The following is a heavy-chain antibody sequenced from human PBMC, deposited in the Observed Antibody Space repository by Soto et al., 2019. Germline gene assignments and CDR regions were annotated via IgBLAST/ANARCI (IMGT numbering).Heavy chain of an antibody. D-gene: IGHD4-17*01. CDR2: IIPIFGTA. CDR3: ARVGLRDYGDYNLRGFNWFDP. Sequence: QVQLVQSGAEVKKPGSSVKVSCKASGGTFSSYAISWVRQAPGQGLEWLGGIIPIFGTANYAQKFQGRVTITADESTSTAYMELSSLRSEDTAVYYCARVGLRDYGDYNLRGFNWFDPWGQGTLVTVSS. CDR1: GGTFSSYA. V-gene: IGHV1-69*01. J-gene: IGHJ5*02.